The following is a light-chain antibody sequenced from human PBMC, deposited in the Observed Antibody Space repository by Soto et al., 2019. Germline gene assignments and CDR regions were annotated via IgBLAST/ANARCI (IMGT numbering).Light chain of an antibody. V-gene: IGKV3-15*01. Sequence: ETVMTQSPATLSVSPGERATFSCRASQSINTNLAWFQLKPGQAPRLLIYGASIRAAGIPARFSGSGSGTEFSLTISSLQAEDFGVFFCQQYDHWWTFGQGTKVEVK. CDR2: GAS. CDR3: QQYDHWWT. J-gene: IGKJ1*01. CDR1: QSINTN.